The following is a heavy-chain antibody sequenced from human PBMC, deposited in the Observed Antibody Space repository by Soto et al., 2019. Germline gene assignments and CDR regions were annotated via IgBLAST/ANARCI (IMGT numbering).Heavy chain of an antibody. J-gene: IGHJ4*01. Sequence: TSETLSRTCTVSWYSISSGCYWAWIRHPPWKGPEGIASIYHGGTNFYNPSLKSRITISVDTSNNQFSMKLTSVTAADTAVYYCARVHFMVVAGSTFAYWAHGTLVTFSS. CDR1: WYSISSGCY. CDR3: ARVHFMVVAGSTFAY. D-gene: IGHD6-19*01. CDR2: IYHGGTN. V-gene: IGHV4-38-2*02.